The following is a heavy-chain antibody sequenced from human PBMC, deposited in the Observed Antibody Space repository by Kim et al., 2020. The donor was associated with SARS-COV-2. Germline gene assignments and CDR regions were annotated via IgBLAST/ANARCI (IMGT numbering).Heavy chain of an antibody. D-gene: IGHD3-10*01. V-gene: IGHV4-61*05. J-gene: IGHJ4*02. Sequence: NPSLKCRVAISVDKSKNHFSLKLSSVTDDDTAVYYCARNYGYGSGSFYSYWGQGILVTVSS. CDR3: ARNYGYGSGSFYSY.